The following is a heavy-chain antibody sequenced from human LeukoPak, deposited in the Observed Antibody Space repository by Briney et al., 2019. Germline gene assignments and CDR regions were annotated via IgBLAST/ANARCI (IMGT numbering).Heavy chain of an antibody. V-gene: IGHV1-2*02. J-gene: IGHJ4*02. Sequence: ASVKVSCKASGYTFTGYYIHWVRQAPGQGLDWMGWINPDSGGTNYAQKFQGRVTMTRDTSIRTAYMELSRLRSDDTAVYYCARVLFYSSGNKSNRVDYWGQGTLVTVSS. CDR3: ARVLFYSSGNKSNRVDY. CDR2: INPDSGGT. D-gene: IGHD6-19*01. CDR1: GYTFTGYY.